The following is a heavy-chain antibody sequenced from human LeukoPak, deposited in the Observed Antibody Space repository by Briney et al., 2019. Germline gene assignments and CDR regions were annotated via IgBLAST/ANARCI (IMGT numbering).Heavy chain of an antibody. V-gene: IGHV5-51*01. CDR3: ARSPPGTTGTTGIDY. CDR2: IYPGDSDT. D-gene: IGHD1-1*01. Sequence: GESLKISCKGSGYSFTSYWIGWVRQMPGKGLGWMGIIYPGDSDTRYSPSFQGQVTISADKSISTAYLQWSSLKASDTAMYYCARSPPGTTGTTGIDYWGQGTLVTVSS. CDR1: GYSFTSYW. J-gene: IGHJ4*02.